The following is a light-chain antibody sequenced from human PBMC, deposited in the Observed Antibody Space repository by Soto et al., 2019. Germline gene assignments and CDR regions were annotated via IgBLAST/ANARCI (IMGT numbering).Light chain of an antibody. Sequence: EIVLTKSPGTLSFSPGERATLSCRASQSVSSSYLAWYQQKPGQAPRPLIYGASSRAIGIPDRFSGSGSGTDFTRTISRLVPEYFAVYYCQQYGSSPWTFGQGTKVEIQ. CDR1: QSVSSSY. CDR3: QQYGSSPWT. J-gene: IGKJ1*01. V-gene: IGKV3-20*01. CDR2: GAS.